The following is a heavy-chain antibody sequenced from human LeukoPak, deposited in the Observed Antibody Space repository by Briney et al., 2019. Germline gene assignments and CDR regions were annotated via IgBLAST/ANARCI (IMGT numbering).Heavy chain of an antibody. Sequence: SETLSLTCTVSGGSISSYYWSWIRQPPGKGLEWIGYIYYSGSTNYNPSLKSRVTISVDTSKNQSSLKLSSVTAADTAVYYCARDRGRGYSYGYNALDIWGQGTMVTVSS. CDR1: GGSISSYY. CDR3: ARDRGRGYSYGYNALDI. D-gene: IGHD5-18*01. J-gene: IGHJ3*02. CDR2: IYYSGST. V-gene: IGHV4-59*01.